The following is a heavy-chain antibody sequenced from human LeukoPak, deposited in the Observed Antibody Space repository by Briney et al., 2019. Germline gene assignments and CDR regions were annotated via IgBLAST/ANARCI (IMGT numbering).Heavy chain of an antibody. J-gene: IGHJ4*02. Sequence: ASVKVSCKASGGPFSSYPINWVRQAPGQGLEWMGGIIPIFITPNYAQKFQDRVTITADESTSTAYMQLSRLRSDDTAMYYCASNAGDDSGTDYWGQGTLVTVSS. CDR2: IIPIFITP. D-gene: IGHD4-17*01. CDR3: ASNAGDDSGTDY. V-gene: IGHV1-69*13. CDR1: GGPFSSYP.